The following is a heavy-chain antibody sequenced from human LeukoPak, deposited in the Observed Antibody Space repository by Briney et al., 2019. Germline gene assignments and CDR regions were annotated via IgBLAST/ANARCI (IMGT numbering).Heavy chain of an antibody. D-gene: IGHD3-10*01. CDR1: GVSIRSHY. Sequence: PSETLSLTCTVSGVSIRSHYWSWIRQPPGKGLEWIGYSYYSGSANYNPSLKSRVTISVDTSKNQFSLKLTSVTAADTAVYYCASTYYYASGTYHRPFDYWGQGTLVTVSS. V-gene: IGHV4-59*08. J-gene: IGHJ4*02. CDR2: SYYSGSA. CDR3: ASTYYYASGTYHRPFDY.